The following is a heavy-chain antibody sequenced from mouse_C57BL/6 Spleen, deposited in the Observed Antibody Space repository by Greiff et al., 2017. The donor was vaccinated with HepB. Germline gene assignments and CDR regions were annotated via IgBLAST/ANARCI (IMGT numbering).Heavy chain of an antibody. CDR1: GYTFTGYW. Sequence: QVQLKQSGAELMKPGASVKLSCKATGYTFTGYWIEWVTQRPGHGLEWIGEILTGSGSTNYNEKFKGKATFTADTSSNTAYMQLSSLTTEDSAIYYCAAKDYYVPFAYWSQGTLVTVSA. CDR3: AAKDYYVPFAY. CDR2: ILTGSGST. J-gene: IGHJ3*01. V-gene: IGHV1-9*01. D-gene: IGHD2-1*01.